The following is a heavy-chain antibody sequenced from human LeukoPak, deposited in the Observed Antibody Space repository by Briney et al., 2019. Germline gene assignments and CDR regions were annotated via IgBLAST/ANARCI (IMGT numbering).Heavy chain of an antibody. CDR3: ARDSRYSSGWYGFDP. CDR1: GGSISSYY. J-gene: IGHJ5*02. Sequence: SETLSLTCTVSGGSISSYYWSWIRQPPGKGLEWIGCIYYSGSTNYNPSLKSRVTISVDTSKNQFSLKLSSVTAADTAVYYCARDSRYSSGWYGFDPWGQGTLVTVSS. V-gene: IGHV4-59*01. D-gene: IGHD6-19*01. CDR2: IYYSGST.